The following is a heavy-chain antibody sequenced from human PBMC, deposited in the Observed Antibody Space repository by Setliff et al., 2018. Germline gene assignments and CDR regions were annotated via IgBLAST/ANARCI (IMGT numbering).Heavy chain of an antibody. CDR1: AYTFSGYY. CDR3: VIPFLAGATCPPS. V-gene: IGHV1-2*02. Sequence: ASVKVSCKTSAYTFSGYYIHWVRQAPGQGLQWMGWINPNFGATNYAPKFQGRVTMTRDTSIRTAYLEMNSLKSDDTAVYYCVIPFLAGATCPPSWGQGTLVTVSS. J-gene: IGHJ4*02. CDR2: INPNFGAT. D-gene: IGHD3-9*01.